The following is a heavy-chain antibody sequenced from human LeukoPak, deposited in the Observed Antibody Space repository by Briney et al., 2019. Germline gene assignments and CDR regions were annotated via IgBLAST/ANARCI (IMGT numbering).Heavy chain of an antibody. D-gene: IGHD3-10*01. Sequence: GGSLRLSCAASRFTFSSYWMSWVRQAPGKGLEGVAFIRNDGNTKYYVDSVKGRFVISRDNSRNTLFLYMNSLRAEDSAVYYCAKDGVSSSVWAFDIWGQGTMVTVSS. CDR2: IRNDGNTK. J-gene: IGHJ3*02. CDR1: RFTFSSYW. V-gene: IGHV3-30*02. CDR3: AKDGVSSSVWAFDI.